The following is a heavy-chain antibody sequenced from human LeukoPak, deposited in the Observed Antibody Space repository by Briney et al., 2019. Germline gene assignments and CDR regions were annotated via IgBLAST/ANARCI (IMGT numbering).Heavy chain of an antibody. CDR2: MNPYSGET. J-gene: IGHJ4*02. Sequence: ASVKVSCKASGYTFTSNDIIWVRQATGQGLEWLGWMNPYSGETGYAQKFQGRITMTRNTSISTAYMELSSLRSEDTAVYYCARALLRIAVGCCVYWGQGTLVTVSS. V-gene: IGHV1-8*01. D-gene: IGHD6-19*01. CDR1: GYTFTSND. CDR3: ARALLRIAVGCCVY.